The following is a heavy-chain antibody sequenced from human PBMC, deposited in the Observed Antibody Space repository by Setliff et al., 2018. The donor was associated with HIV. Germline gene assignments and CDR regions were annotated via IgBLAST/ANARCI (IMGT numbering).Heavy chain of an antibody. D-gene: IGHD6-13*01. CDR2: INPSGIT. CDR1: GASISSHF. V-gene: IGHV4-4*07. J-gene: IGHJ5*02. CDR3: ARWRHSSTWYMGFDP. Sequence: PSETLSLTCTVSGASISSHFWSWIRQPAGKGLEWIGRINPSGITNYNPSLRSRLTMSVDTSKNQFSLKLTSVTAADTAVYYCARWRHSSTWYMGFDPWGRGILVTVSS.